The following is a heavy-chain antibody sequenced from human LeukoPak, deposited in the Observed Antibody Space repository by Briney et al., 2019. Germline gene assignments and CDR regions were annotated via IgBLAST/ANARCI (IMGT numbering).Heavy chain of an antibody. D-gene: IGHD4-11*01. CDR3: ARDYPTHYSNAYYYYMDV. J-gene: IGHJ6*03. CDR2: INTNTGNP. V-gene: IGHV7-4-1*02. CDR1: GYTFTSYG. Sequence: ASVKVSCKASGYTFTSYGISWVRQAPGQGLEWMGWINTNTGNPTYAQGFTGRFVFSLDTSVSTAYLQISSLKAEDTAVYYCARDYPTHYSNAYYYYMDVWGKGTTVTVSS.